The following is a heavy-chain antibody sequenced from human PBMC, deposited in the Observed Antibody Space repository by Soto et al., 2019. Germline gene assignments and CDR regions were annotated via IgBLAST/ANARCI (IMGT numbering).Heavy chain of an antibody. J-gene: IGHJ3*02. CDR1: GFTFSYYW. CDR2: IHSDGSST. CDR3: ARGDRGAFDI. D-gene: IGHD1-26*01. V-gene: IGHV3-74*01. Sequence: EVQLVESGGGLVQPGESLRLSCAASGFTFSYYWMHWVRQAPGKGLVWVSRIHSDGSSTTYADSVKGRFTISRDNARNTVYLKMNSLRVEDTAVSYCARGDRGAFDIWGQGTVVTVSS.